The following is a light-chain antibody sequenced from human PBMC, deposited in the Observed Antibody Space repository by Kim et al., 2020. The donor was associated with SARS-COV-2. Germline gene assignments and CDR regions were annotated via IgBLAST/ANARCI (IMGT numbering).Light chain of an antibody. Sequence: LSPGERATLSCRASQSVSSSYLAWFQQRPGQAARLLIYGASSRATGIPDRCSGSGSGTDFTLTISRLEPEDFAVYFCQQYGNSPRTFGQGTKLEIK. CDR3: QQYGNSPRT. J-gene: IGKJ2*01. CDR2: GAS. V-gene: IGKV3-20*01. CDR1: QSVSSSY.